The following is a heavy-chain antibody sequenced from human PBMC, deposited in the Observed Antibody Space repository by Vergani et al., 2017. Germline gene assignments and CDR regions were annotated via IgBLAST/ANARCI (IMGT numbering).Heavy chain of an antibody. CDR1: GFTVSSNY. J-gene: IGHJ4*02. CDR2: IYSGGST. D-gene: IGHD3-10*01. CDR3: AKQYFVSGNYLFDY. V-gene: IGHV3-66*04. Sequence: EVQLVESGGGLVKRGGSLRLSCAASGFTVSSNYMSWVRQAPGKGLEWVSVIYSGGSTYYADSVKGRFTISRDNSKNTLYLQMNSLRAEDTAVYYCAKQYFVSGNYLFDYWGQGTLVTVSS.